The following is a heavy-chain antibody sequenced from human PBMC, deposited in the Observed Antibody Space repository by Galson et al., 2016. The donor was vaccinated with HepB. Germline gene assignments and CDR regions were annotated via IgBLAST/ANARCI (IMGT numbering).Heavy chain of an antibody. CDR3: ARLSYYDRTGFHRLYFFDY. J-gene: IGHJ4*02. V-gene: IGHV4-39*01. CDR2: IYYSGTT. D-gene: IGHD3-22*01. Sequence: SETLSLTCTVSGGSIYSSSYYWGWIRQPPGKGLQWIGTIYYSGTTYYTPSLESRVTISVDTSKDQFSLRLTSVTAADTALYFCARLSYYDRTGFHRLYFFDYWGQGTLVTVSS. CDR1: GGSIYSSSYY.